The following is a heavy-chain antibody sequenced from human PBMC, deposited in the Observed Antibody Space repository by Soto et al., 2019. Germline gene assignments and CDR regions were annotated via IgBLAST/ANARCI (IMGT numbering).Heavy chain of an antibody. D-gene: IGHD6-13*01. V-gene: IGHV3-33*01. CDR2: IWNDGTNE. CDR1: GFRFSIFG. CDR3: AREAYSNMWSFDY. Sequence: QVQLVESGGGVVQPGRSLRLSCAASGFRFSIFGMHWVRQAPGKGLEWVASIWNDGTNEKYGDSLEGRFTISKGNSKNTLYLQMNSLRAEDTAVYYCAREAYSNMWSFDYWGQGILVTASS. J-gene: IGHJ4*02.